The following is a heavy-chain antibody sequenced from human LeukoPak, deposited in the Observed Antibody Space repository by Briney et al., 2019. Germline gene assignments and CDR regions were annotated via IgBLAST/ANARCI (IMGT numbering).Heavy chain of an antibody. CDR2: AYYSGST. Sequence: SETLSLTCTVSGGSISRYYWSWIRQPPGKGLEWIGYAYYSGSTTYNPSLESRVTISVDTSKNQFSLKLTAVTAADTAVYYCARNSAVATSRSWFDPWGQGTLVTVFS. CDR3: ARNSAVATSRSWFDP. V-gene: IGHV4-59*08. D-gene: IGHD6-19*01. J-gene: IGHJ5*02. CDR1: GGSISRYY.